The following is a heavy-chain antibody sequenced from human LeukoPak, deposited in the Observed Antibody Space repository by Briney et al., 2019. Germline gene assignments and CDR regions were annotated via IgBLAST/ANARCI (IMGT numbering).Heavy chain of an antibody. Sequence: SEILSLTCTVSGGSINDYYWSWIRQPPGKGLEWIGYIFYSGSTNYNPSLESRVTISIDTSKNQFSLKVNSVTAADTAVYYCARTGYYASGSSYYYGMDVWGQGTTVTVSS. CDR1: GGSINDYY. V-gene: IGHV4-59*08. CDR2: IFYSGST. CDR3: ARTGYYASGSSYYYGMDV. J-gene: IGHJ6*02. D-gene: IGHD3-10*01.